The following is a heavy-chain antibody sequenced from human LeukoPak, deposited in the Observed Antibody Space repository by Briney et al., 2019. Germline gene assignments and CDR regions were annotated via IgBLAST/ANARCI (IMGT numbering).Heavy chain of an antibody. CDR3: ARSIQPLNEYYFDY. J-gene: IGHJ4*02. CDR1: GGSISSYY. D-gene: IGHD5-18*01. Sequence: PSETLFLTCTVSGGSISSYYWSWIRQPPGKGLEWIGYIYYSGSTNYNPSLKSRVTISVDTSKNQFSLKLSSVTAADTAVYYCARSIQPLNEYYFDYWGQGTLVTVSS. V-gene: IGHV4-59*08. CDR2: IYYSGST.